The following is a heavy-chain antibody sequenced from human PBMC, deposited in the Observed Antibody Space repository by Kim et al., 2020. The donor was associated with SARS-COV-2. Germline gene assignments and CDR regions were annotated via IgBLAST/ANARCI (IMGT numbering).Heavy chain of an antibody. J-gene: IGHJ4*02. Sequence: ADSVEGRVTSSRDNAKNALYLQMNNLRVEDTALYYCTKDTVPVAGTGLDYWGQGTLVTVSS. CDR3: TKDTVPVAGTGLDY. V-gene: IGHV3-9*01. D-gene: IGHD6-19*01.